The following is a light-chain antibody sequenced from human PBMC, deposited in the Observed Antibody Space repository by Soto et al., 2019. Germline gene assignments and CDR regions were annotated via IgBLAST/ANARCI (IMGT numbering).Light chain of an antibody. Sequence: EIVLTQSPGTLSLSPGERATLSCRASQTVTNNYLAWYQQKPGQAPRLLIYEASRRATGIPDRFSGSGSGTDFTLTISRLEPEDFAVYYCHQCSYSPLTFGGGTKLEIK. J-gene: IGKJ4*01. CDR1: QTVTNNY. CDR2: EAS. V-gene: IGKV3-20*01. CDR3: HQCSYSPLT.